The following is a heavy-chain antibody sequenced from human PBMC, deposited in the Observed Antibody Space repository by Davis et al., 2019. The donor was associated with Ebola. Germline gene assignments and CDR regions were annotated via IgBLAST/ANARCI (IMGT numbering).Heavy chain of an antibody. CDR1: GFIMSKYW. Sequence: PGGSLRLSCEASGFIMSKYWMAWGRQAPGKGPEWVAHIKDDGSVKDYVDSVKGRFTISRDNAKNSLYLQMNSRRVEDTAVYYCVRDGWDSLFDYWGQGTMVTVSS. J-gene: IGHJ4*02. CDR2: IKDDGSVK. V-gene: IGHV3-7*03. CDR3: VRDGWDSLFDY. D-gene: IGHD6-19*01.